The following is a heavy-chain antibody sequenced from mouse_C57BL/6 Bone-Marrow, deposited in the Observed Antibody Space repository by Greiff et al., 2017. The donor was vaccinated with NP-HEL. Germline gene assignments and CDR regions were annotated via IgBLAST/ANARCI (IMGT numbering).Heavy chain of an antibody. Sequence: VQLQQPGAELVMPGASVKLSCKASGYTFTSYWMHWVKQRPGRGLEWIGRIDPNSGGTKYNEKFKSKATLTVDKPSSTAYMQLSSLTSEDSAVYYCARRWLLRGYYAMDYWGQGTSVTVSS. J-gene: IGHJ4*01. CDR2: IDPNSGGT. D-gene: IGHD2-3*01. CDR3: ARRWLLRGYYAMDY. V-gene: IGHV1-72*01. CDR1: GYTFTSYW.